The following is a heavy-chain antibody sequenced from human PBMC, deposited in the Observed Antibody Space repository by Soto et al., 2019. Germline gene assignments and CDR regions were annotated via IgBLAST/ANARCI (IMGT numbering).Heavy chain of an antibody. CDR2: IHPSGGST. V-gene: IGHV1-46*01. J-gene: IGHJ6*02. Sequence: QVQLVQSGAEVKKPGASVKVSCKASGYTFTSYYMHWVRQAPGQGLEWMGIIHPSGGSTSYAQKFQGRVTMTRDTSTSTVYMELSSLRSEDTAVYYCARDRLRIAVAGRTSGMDVWGQGTTVTVSS. CDR1: GYTFTSYY. CDR3: ARDRLRIAVAGRTSGMDV. D-gene: IGHD6-19*01.